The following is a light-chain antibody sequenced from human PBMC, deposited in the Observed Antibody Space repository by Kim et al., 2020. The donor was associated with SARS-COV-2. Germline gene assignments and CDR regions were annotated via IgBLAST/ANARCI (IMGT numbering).Light chain of an antibody. CDR2: DAS. Sequence: SNYLNWYQQKLGKAPKLLIYDASNLESGVPSRFSGSGSGTHFTFTISSLQPDDFETYYCQQYTTLLSVTFGGGTKVDIK. CDR1: SNY. V-gene: IGKV1-33*01. CDR3: QQYTTLLSVT. J-gene: IGKJ4*01.